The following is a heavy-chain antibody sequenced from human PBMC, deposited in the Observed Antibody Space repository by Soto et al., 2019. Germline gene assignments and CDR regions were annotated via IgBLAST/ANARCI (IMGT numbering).Heavy chain of an antibody. D-gene: IGHD2-15*01. V-gene: IGHV3-23*01. J-gene: IGHJ4*02. CDR3: ARYPRVIDY. CDR2: INAGGDKT. Sequence: GGSLRLSCVASGFTFTNYAMSWVRQAPAKGLEWVSLINAGGDKTYYADSVKGRFTVSRDSSKNTLYLQLNSLRVEDTAVYYCARYPRVIDYWGQGTLVTVSS. CDR1: GFTFTNYA.